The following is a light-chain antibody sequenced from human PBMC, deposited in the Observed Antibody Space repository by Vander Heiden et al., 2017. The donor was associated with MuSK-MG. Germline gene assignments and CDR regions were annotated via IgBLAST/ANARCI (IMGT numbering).Light chain of an antibody. CDR2: RAA. J-gene: IGKJ4*02. CDR1: QSVSSRY. V-gene: IGKV3-20*01. CDR3: QQYGISPPLT. Sequence: DIVLTQSPGTLSLSPGERATLACRASQSVSSRYLAWYQQKPGQAPTILIKRAASRATGSLYRFSGSGCWTEFTHPIIRLQPEDLVVFYYQQYGISPPLTFGGGTKVEIK.